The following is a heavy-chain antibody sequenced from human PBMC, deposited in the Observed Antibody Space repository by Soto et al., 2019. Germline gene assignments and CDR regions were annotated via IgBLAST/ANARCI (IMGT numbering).Heavy chain of an antibody. CDR1: GFTFSSYA. CDR3: ANLGYCSGGSCYGLLNGPAFDI. J-gene: IGHJ3*02. CDR2: ISGSGGST. Sequence: HPGGSLRLSCAASGFTFSSYAMSWVRQAPGKGLEWVSAISGSGGSTYYADSVKGRFTTSRDNSKNALYLQMNSLRAEDTAVYYCANLGYCSGGSCYGLLNGPAFDIWGQGTMVTVSS. V-gene: IGHV3-23*01. D-gene: IGHD2-15*01.